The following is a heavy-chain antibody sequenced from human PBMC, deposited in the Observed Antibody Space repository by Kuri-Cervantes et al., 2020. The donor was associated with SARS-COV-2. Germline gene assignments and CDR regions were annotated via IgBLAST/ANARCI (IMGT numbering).Heavy chain of an antibody. CDR2: TYYRSKWYN. V-gene: IGHV6-1*01. D-gene: IGHD3-16*01. Sequence: GSISSYYWSWIRQSPSRGLEWLGRTYYRSKWYNDYAVSVKSRITINPDTSKNQFSLQLNSVTPEDTAVYYCAVGGLEGRFDPWGQGTLVTVSS. CDR3: AVGGLEGRFDP. CDR1: GSISSYY. J-gene: IGHJ5*02.